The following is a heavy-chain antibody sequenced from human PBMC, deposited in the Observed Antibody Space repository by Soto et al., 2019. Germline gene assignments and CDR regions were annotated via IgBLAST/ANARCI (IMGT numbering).Heavy chain of an antibody. D-gene: IGHD5-18*01. CDR3: AREVDTTMAPYFDD. J-gene: IGHJ4*02. CDR1: GGTFSSYG. CDR2: IILNFGTA. Sequence: SVKVSCKASGGTFSSYGISWVRQAPGQGLEWVGGIILNFGTANYAQKFQGRVTITADKSTRAASMELNSLRSEDTAVYYCAREVDTTMAPYFDDWGQGTLVTVSS. V-gene: IGHV1-69*06.